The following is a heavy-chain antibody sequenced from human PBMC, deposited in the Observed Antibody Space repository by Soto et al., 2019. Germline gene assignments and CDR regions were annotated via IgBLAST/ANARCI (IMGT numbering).Heavy chain of an antibody. CDR1: GFTVSSNY. J-gene: IGHJ4*02. Sequence: EVQLVESGGGLIQPGGSLRLSCAASGFTVSSNYMSWVRQAAGKGLEWVSVIYSGGSTYYADSVKGRFTISRDNSKNTLYLQMNSLRAEDTAVYYCGSAGSGSYRDYWGQGTLVTVSS. CDR2: IYSGGST. CDR3: GSAGSGSYRDY. V-gene: IGHV3-53*01. D-gene: IGHD3-10*01.